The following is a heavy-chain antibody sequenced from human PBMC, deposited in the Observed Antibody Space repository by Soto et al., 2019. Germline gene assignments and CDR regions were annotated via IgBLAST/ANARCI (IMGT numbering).Heavy chain of an antibody. V-gene: IGHV5-51*01. D-gene: IGHD5-12*01. CDR1: GYSFTSYW. Sequence: GESLKISCKGSGYSFTSYWIGWVLQIPGKGLEWMGIIYPGDSDTRYSPSFQGQVTISADKSISTAYLQWSSLKASDTAMYYWATTRDGYNLYYFYYCGQRTLVTVSS. CDR3: ATTRDGYNLYYFYY. J-gene: IGHJ4*02. CDR2: IYPGDSDT.